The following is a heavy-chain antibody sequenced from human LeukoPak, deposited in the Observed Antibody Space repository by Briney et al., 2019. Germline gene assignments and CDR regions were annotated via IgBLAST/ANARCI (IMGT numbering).Heavy chain of an antibody. V-gene: IGHV3-11*05. J-gene: IGHJ4*02. CDR1: GFTFSDYY. CDR3: ARETYGSGSNDFDY. CDR2: ISSSSSYT. D-gene: IGHD3-10*01. Sequence: GGSLRLSYAASGFTFSDYYMSWIRQTPRKGLEWVSYISSSSSYTNYADSVKGRFTISRDNAKNSLYLQMNSLRAEDTAVYYCARETYGSGSNDFDYWGQGTLVTVSS.